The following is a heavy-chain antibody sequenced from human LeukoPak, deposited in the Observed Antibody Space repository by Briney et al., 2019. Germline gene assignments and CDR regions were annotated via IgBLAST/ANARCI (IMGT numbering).Heavy chain of an antibody. CDR2: IYYSGST. V-gene: IGHV4-59*01. CDR3: ARDQDYYDSSGYYRYFDY. CDR1: GGSISSYY. D-gene: IGHD3-22*01. Sequence: SETLSLTCTVSGGSISSYYWSWIRQPPGKGLEWIGYIYYSGSTNYNPSLKSRVTISVDTSKNQFSLKLSSVTAADTAVYYCARDQDYYDSSGYYRYFDYWGQGTLVTVSS. J-gene: IGHJ4*02.